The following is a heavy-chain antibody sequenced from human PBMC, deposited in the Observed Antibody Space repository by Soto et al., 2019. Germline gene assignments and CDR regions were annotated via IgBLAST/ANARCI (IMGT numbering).Heavy chain of an antibody. Sequence: QVQLQQWGAGLLKPSETLSLTCGVYGGSFSDYYWSWIRQPPGKGLEGIGEISHSGSTNYNPSLKNRIXXSXDXXQHPFSLKLSAVTAAVAAVYYCAIRYSSRSKYFNHWGQGTLVTASS. CDR1: GGSFSDYY. J-gene: IGHJ1*01. V-gene: IGHV4-34*01. D-gene: IGHD6-13*01. CDR2: ISHSGST. CDR3: AIRYSSRSKYFNH.